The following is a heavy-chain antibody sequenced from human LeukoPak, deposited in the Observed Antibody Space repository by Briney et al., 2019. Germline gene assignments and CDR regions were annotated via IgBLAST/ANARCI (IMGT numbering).Heavy chain of an antibody. CDR3: ARAGEWLMRGWFDP. CDR2: INQSGGT. Sequence: SETLSLTCAVSGGSISSGGYSWNWIRQPPGKGLEWIGEINQSGGTNYNPSLKGRVTIFVDTAKSQISLNLSSVTAADTAVYYCARAGEWLMRGWFDPWGPGTQVTVSS. D-gene: IGHD6-19*01. V-gene: IGHV4-34*01. J-gene: IGHJ5*02. CDR1: GGSISSGGYS.